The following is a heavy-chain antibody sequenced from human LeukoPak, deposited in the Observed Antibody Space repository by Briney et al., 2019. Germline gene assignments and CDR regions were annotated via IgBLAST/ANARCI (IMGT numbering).Heavy chain of an antibody. CDR2: ISSTSRST. Sequence: GGSLRLSCAASGFTFSTFSMNWVRQAPGKRLEWLSYISSTSRSTYYAASVKGRFIISRDNANNSLYLQLSGLKVEDTAVYYCARDHPPRPFDYWGPGVLVTVSS. CDR1: GFTFSTFS. J-gene: IGHJ4*02. CDR3: ARDHPPRPFDY. V-gene: IGHV3-48*01.